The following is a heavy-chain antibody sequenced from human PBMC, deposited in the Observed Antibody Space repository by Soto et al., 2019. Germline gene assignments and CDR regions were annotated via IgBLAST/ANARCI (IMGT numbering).Heavy chain of an antibody. D-gene: IGHD6-25*01. CDR1: GYTFTGYY. CDR3: ARGGGAWGSSATPYYFDY. V-gene: IGHV1-2*04. Sequence: AAVKVSCKASGYTFTGYYMHWLRQAPGQGLEWMGWINPNSGGTNYAQKFQGWVTMTRDTSISTAYMELSRLRSDDTAVYYCARGGGAWGSSATPYYFDYWGQGTLVTVSS. CDR2: INPNSGGT. J-gene: IGHJ4*02.